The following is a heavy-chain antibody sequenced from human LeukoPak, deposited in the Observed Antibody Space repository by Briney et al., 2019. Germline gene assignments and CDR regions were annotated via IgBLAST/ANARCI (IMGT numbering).Heavy chain of an antibody. V-gene: IGHV3-21*01. J-gene: IGHJ4*02. CDR2: ISSSSSCI. CDR3: ARDLPGGNSGFSDY. Sequence: GGSLRLSCAASGFTFSSYSMSWVRQAPGKGLEWVSSISSSSSCIYYADSVKGRFTISRDNAKNSLYLQMNSLRAEDTAVYYCARDLPGGNSGFSDYWGQGTLVTVSS. D-gene: IGHD4-23*01. CDR1: GFTFSSYS.